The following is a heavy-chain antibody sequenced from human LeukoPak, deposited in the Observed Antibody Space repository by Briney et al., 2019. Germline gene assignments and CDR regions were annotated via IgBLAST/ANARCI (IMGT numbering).Heavy chain of an antibody. CDR1: GGSISSGGYS. CDR3: ARGYPKPAFDI. CDR2: IYHSGST. V-gene: IGHV4-30-2*01. J-gene: IGHJ3*02. Sequence: SETLSLTCAVSGGSISSGGYSWSWIRQPPGKGLEWIGYIYHSGSTYYNPSLKSRVTISVDTSKNQFSLNLSSVTAADTAVYYCARGYPKPAFDIWGQGTMVTVSS. D-gene: IGHD1-26*01.